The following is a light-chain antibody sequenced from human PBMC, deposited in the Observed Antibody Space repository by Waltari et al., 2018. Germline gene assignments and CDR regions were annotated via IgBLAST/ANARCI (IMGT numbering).Light chain of an antibody. CDR3: AAWDDSLSVGV. CDR2: RND. J-gene: IGLJ3*02. CDR1: SSNIGSNY. Sequence: QSVLTQPPSASGTPGQRVTISCSGSSSNIGSNYVYWYQQLPGTAPKVLIYRNDQRPSGVPDRFSGSKSGTSASLAISGLWSEDEADYYCAAWDDSLSVGVFGGGTKLTVL. V-gene: IGLV1-47*03.